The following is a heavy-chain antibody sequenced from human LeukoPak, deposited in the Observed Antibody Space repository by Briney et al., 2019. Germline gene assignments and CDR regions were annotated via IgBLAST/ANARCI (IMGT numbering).Heavy chain of an antibody. CDR1: GGSVRNYY. CDR3: ARGAYASAWYAFDI. J-gene: IGHJ3*02. D-gene: IGHD6-19*01. CDR2: VYYTGSS. Sequence: SETLSLTCSVSGGSVRNYYWNWIRQPPGKGLEWIGYVYYTGSSNSDPSLKSRVTMFVDTSKNQLSLRLSSVSSLDTAVYYCARGAYASAWYAFDIWGPGTGVSVTS. V-gene: IGHV4-59*02.